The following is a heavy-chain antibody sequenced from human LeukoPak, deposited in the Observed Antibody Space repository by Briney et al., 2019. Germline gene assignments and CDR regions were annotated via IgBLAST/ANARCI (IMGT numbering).Heavy chain of an antibody. Sequence: GGSLRLSCAASGFSFSNYAMNWVRQAPGKGLEWVSYISGSSAAIYYADSVEGRFTISRDKAENSLYLQMNSLRAEDTAVYYCARDRIAAAGTYYYGMDVWGQGTTVTVSS. J-gene: IGHJ6*02. D-gene: IGHD6-13*01. V-gene: IGHV3-48*01. CDR3: ARDRIAAAGTYYYGMDV. CDR1: GFSFSNYA. CDR2: ISGSSAAI.